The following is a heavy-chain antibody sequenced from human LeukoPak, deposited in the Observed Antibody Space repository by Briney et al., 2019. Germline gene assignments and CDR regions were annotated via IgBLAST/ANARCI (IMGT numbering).Heavy chain of an antibody. V-gene: IGHV4-59*01. Sequence: SETLSLTCTVSGGSISSYYWSWIRQPPGKGLEWIGYIYYSGSTNYNPSLKSRVTISVDTSKNQFSLKLSSVTAADTAVYYCARNSSSWYDFGDYYYYMDVWGKGTTDTVSS. CDR3: ARNSSSWYDFGDYYYYMDV. CDR1: GGSISSYY. CDR2: IYYSGST. D-gene: IGHD6-13*01. J-gene: IGHJ6*03.